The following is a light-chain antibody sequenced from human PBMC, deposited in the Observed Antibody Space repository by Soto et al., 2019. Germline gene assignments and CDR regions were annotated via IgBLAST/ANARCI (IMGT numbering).Light chain of an antibody. CDR3: NSYTSSNTYV. Sequence: QSVLTQPPSVSGSPGQSVTISCTGTSSDVGSYNRVSWYQQPPGTAPKLMIYEVSNRPSGVPDRFSGSKSGNTAPLTISGLQPEDEADYYCNSYTSSNTYVFGTGTKVTVL. CDR2: EVS. J-gene: IGLJ1*01. CDR1: SSDVGSYNR. V-gene: IGLV2-18*02.